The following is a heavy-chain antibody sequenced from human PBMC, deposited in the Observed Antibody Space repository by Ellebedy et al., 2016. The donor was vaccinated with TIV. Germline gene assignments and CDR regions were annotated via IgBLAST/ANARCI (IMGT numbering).Heavy chain of an antibody. D-gene: IGHD2-2*02. V-gene: IGHV5-10-1*01. Sequence: GESLKISCKGSGYSFTSYWISWVRQMPGKGLEWMGRIDPSDSYTNYSPSFQGHVTISADKSISTSYLQWSSLKASDTAMYYCARQEPLRYCSSTSCYTADYWGQGTLVTVSS. CDR1: GYSFTSYW. J-gene: IGHJ4*02. CDR2: IDPSDSYT. CDR3: ARQEPLRYCSSTSCYTADY.